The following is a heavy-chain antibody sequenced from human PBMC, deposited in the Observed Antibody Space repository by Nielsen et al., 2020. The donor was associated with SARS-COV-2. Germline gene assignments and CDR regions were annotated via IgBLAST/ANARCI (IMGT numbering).Heavy chain of an antibody. D-gene: IGHD1-26*01. Sequence: SETLSLTCTVSGGSVSSGSYYWSWIRQPPGKGLEWIGYIYYSGSTNYNPSLKSRVTISVDTSKNQFSLKLSSVTAADTAVYYCARATTDWGQGTLVTVSS. CDR1: GGSVSSGSYY. V-gene: IGHV4-61*01. J-gene: IGHJ4*02. CDR3: ARATTD. CDR2: IYYSGST.